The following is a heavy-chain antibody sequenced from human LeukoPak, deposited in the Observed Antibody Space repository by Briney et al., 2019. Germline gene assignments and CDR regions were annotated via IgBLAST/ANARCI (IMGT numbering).Heavy chain of an antibody. D-gene: IGHD4-17*01. CDR1: GYTFTGYY. CDR2: INPNSGGT. Sequence: GASVKVSCKASGYTFTGYYMHGVRQAPGQGLEWMGWINPNSGGTNYAQKLQGRVTMTRDTSISTAYMELSRLRSDDTAVYYCARPKTTVTHYDAFDIWGQGTMVTVSS. CDR3: ARPKTTVTHYDAFDI. V-gene: IGHV1-2*02. J-gene: IGHJ3*02.